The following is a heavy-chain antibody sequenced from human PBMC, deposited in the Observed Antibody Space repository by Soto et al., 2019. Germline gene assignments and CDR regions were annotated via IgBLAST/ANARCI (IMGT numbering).Heavy chain of an antibody. J-gene: IGHJ4*02. V-gene: IGHV3-74*01. Sequence: GGSLRLSCAASGFTFSSYWMHWVRQVPGKGLVWVSRISSDGSITNYADSVKGRFSISRDNAKNTLYLQMNSLRAEDTAVYYCVRHPRSAGGSYSPDYWGQGALVTVYS. CDR3: VRHPRSAGGSYSPDY. CDR2: ISSDGSIT. D-gene: IGHD3-16*01. CDR1: GFTFSSYW.